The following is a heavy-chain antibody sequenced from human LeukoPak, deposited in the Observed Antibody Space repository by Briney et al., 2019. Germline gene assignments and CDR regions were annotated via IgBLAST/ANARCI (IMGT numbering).Heavy chain of an antibody. V-gene: IGHV1-3*01. CDR2: ISAGNGNT. CDR3: VRDHDYEYLWGSYRYDFGFDD. Sequence: ASVKVSCKASGYTFTNYAIHWVRQAPGQRLECMGWISAGNGNTKYSQKFQGRVTITRDTSASTVYMDLSSLRSEDTAVYYCVRDHDYEYLWGSYRYDFGFDDGGQATLVTVSA. CDR1: GYTFTNYA. J-gene: IGHJ4*02. D-gene: IGHD3-16*02.